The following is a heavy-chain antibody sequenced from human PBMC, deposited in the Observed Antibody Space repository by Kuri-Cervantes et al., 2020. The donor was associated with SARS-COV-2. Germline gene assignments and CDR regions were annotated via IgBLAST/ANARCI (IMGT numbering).Heavy chain of an antibody. CDR2: ISSSSSYI. V-gene: IGHV3-21*01. CDR1: GSTFSSYS. J-gene: IGHJ4*02. D-gene: IGHD4-17*01. CDR3: ARAHYGDYVAYIY. Sequence: LSLTCAASGSTFSSYSMNWVRQAPEKGLEWVSSISSSSSYIYYADSVKGRFTISRDNAKNSLYLQMNSLRAEDTAVYYCARAHYGDYVAYIYWGQGTLVTVSS.